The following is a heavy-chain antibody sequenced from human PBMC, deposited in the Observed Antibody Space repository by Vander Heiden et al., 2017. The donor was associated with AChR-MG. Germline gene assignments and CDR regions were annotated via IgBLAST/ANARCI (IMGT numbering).Heavy chain of an antibody. CDR1: GGSFSGYY. V-gene: IGHV4-34*01. J-gene: IGHJ4*02. CDR2: INHSGST. D-gene: IGHD6-19*01. Sequence: QVQLQQWGAGLLKPSETLSLTSAVKGGSFSGYYWRWIRQPPGKGLEWIGEINHSGSTTYNPSLKSRVTISVDTSKNQFSLKLSSVTAADTAVYYCAGKEEAVAGHFDYWGQGTLVTVSS. CDR3: AGKEEAVAGHFDY.